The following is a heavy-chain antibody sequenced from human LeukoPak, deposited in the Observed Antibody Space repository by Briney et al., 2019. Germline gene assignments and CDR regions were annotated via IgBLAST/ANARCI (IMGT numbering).Heavy chain of an antibody. CDR1: GFTFSTYS. J-gene: IGHJ6*02. V-gene: IGHV3-21*01. CDR3: ARIYGSGSYPWIMDV. Sequence: GESLRLSCAASGFTFSTYSMNWVRQAPGKGLEWVSSISSSSSYIYYADSLKGRFTISRDNAKNSLYLQMNSLRAEDTAVYYCARIYGSGSYPWIMDVWGQGTTVTVSS. CDR2: ISSSSSYI. D-gene: IGHD3-10*01.